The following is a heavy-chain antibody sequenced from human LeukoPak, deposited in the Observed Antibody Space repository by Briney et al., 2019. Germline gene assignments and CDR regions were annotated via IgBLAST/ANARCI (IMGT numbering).Heavy chain of an antibody. V-gene: IGHV1-8*01. CDR2: MNPNSGNG. CDR1: GYTYTSYD. J-gene: IGHJ5*02. Sequence: ASVKVSGKASGYTYTSYDINWVRQATGQGLEWMGWMNPNSGNGGYAQKFQGRVTMTRNTSISTAYMELSNLRPEDTAVYYCARDGSGTYWAYYNWFDPWGQGTLVTVSS. D-gene: IGHD3-10*01. CDR3: ARDGSGTYWAYYNWFDP.